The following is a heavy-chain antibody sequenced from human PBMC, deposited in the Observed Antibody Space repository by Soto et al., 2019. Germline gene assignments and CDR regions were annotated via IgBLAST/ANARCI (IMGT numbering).Heavy chain of an antibody. Sequence: VHLLESGGGLVQPGGSLRLSCAASGFTFSAYSLSWVRQAPGKGLQWVSGISGLGGSRYYADSVKGRFTISRDNSKNSPYLQMDSLRVEDTAVYYCAKSYGNPWEQYYVDYWGQGTLLTVSS. CDR3: AKSYGNPWEQYYVDY. CDR1: GFTFSAYS. CDR2: ISGLGGSR. V-gene: IGHV3-23*01. J-gene: IGHJ4*02. D-gene: IGHD1-26*01.